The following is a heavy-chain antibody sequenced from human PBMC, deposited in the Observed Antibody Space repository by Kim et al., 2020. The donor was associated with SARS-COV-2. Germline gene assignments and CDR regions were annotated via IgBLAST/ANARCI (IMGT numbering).Heavy chain of an antibody. J-gene: IGHJ3*02. D-gene: IGHD3-22*01. CDR3: ARSGGYDSSGYYRHGAFDI. V-gene: IGHV4-59*01. Sequence: SRVTISVDTSKNQFSLKLSSVTAADTAVYYCARSGGYDSSGYYRHGAFDIWGQGTMVTVSS.